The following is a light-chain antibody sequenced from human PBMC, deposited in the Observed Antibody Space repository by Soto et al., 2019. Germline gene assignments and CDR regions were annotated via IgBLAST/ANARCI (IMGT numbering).Light chain of an antibody. Sequence: QSVLTQPPSVSGAPGQRVTISCSGSSSNIGAGYDVHWYQQLPGTAPRLLIYVSRNRPSRVLARCSGANFGTTDSLAITRRPTDDEDAYYCYSQDISLRIVVFGGGTKVTVL. V-gene: IGLV1-40*01. J-gene: IGLJ2*01. CDR3: YSQDISLRIVV. CDR2: VSR. CDR1: SSNIGAGYD.